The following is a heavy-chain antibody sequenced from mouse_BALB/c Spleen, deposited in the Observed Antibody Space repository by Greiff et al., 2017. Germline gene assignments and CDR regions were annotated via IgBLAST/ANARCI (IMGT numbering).Heavy chain of an antibody. V-gene: IGHV1-69*02. CDR3: ARGDRDYAMDY. J-gene: IGHJ4*01. Sequence: QVQLKQSGAELVKPGAPVKLSCKASGYTFTSYWMNWVKQRPGRGLEWIGRIDPSDSETHYNQKFKDKATLTVDKSSSTAYIQLSSLTSEDSAVYYCARGDRDYAMDYWGQGTSVTVSS. D-gene: IGHD2-14*01. CDR2: IDPSDSET. CDR1: GYTFTSYW.